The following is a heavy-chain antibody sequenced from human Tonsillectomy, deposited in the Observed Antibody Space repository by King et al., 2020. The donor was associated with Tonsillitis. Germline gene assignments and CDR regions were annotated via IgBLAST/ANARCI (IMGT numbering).Heavy chain of an antibody. J-gene: IGHJ4*02. CDR1: GDSISSYY. Sequence: VQLQESGPGLVKPSETLSLTCSVSGDSISSYYWSWIRQPPGKGLEWIAYIHYSGSTSYNPSLNSRVTISLDTSKNQISLKVTSVTAADTAVYYCARQGKANFDYWGPGTVVTVSS. CDR2: IHYSGST. V-gene: IGHV4-59*08. CDR3: ARQGKANFDY.